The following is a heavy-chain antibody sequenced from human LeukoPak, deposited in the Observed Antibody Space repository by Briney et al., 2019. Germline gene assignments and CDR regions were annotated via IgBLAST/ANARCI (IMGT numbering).Heavy chain of an antibody. D-gene: IGHD5-18*01. Sequence: ASVKVSCKASGYTFTSYDINWVRQATGQGLEWMGWMNPNSGNTGYAQKFQGRVTMTRNTSISTAYMELSSLRSEDTAVYYCARDRGYSYGYVNWGQGTLVTVSS. CDR1: GYTFTSYD. CDR3: ARDRGYSYGYVN. CDR2: MNPNSGNT. J-gene: IGHJ4*02. V-gene: IGHV1-8*01.